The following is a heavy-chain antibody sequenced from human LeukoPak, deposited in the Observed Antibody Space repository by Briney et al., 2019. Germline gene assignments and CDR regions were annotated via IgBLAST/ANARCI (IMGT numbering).Heavy chain of an antibody. D-gene: IGHD6-6*01. CDR1: GYTLTRYY. CDR3: ARGWAIAARRVWFDP. CDR2: INPNSGGT. V-gene: IGHV1-2*02. Sequence: ASVKVSCKASGYTLTRYYMHWVRQASGQGLEWMGWINPNSGGTNYAQKFQGRVTMTRDTSISTAYMELSRLRSDDTAVYYCARGWAIAARRVWFDPWGQGTLVTVSS. J-gene: IGHJ5*02.